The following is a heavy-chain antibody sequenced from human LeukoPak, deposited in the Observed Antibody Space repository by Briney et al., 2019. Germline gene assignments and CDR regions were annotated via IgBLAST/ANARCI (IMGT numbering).Heavy chain of an antibody. J-gene: IGHJ4*02. D-gene: IGHD6-13*01. CDR3: ARDPESSSFDL. CDR1: EVNFITHW. Sequence: PGGTLRLSYAASEVNFITHWVSWIRQTPEKGLEFVANIDQGGSVRNYMDSLKGRCTISRDNAKKSLYLEINSLRADDTAVYYCARDPESSSFDLWGRGALVTVSS. CDR2: IDQGGSVR. V-gene: IGHV3-7*01.